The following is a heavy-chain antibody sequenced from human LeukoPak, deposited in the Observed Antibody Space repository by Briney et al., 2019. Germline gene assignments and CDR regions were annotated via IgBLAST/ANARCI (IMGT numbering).Heavy chain of an antibody. Sequence: GGSLRLSCAASGFSFSSYGMNWVRQAPGKGLEWVANIKQGGSEKYYVDSVKGRFTISRDDAKNSVYLQMNSLRAEDTAVYYCARDGIDYWGQGTLVTVSS. CDR2: IKQGGSEK. CDR1: GFSFSSYG. D-gene: IGHD2-15*01. J-gene: IGHJ4*02. V-gene: IGHV3-7*04. CDR3: ARDGIDY.